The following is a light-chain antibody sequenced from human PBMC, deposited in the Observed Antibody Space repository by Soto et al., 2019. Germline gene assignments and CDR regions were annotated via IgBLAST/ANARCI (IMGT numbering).Light chain of an antibody. V-gene: IGKV3-20*01. J-gene: IGKJ1*01. Sequence: EIVLTQSPGTLSLSPGERATLSCRASQSVSNSYLAWYQQKPGQAPRLLIYGASKRATGIPDRFSGSESGTDFTLTISRLEPEDFAVYYCQQYGSSPWTFGQGTKVDTK. CDR2: GAS. CDR3: QQYGSSPWT. CDR1: QSVSNSY.